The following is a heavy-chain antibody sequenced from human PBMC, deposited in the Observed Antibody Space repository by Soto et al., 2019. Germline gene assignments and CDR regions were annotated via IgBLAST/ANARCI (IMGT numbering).Heavy chain of an antibody. CDR3: ARYPRHTSPWRNYFDN. J-gene: IGHJ4*02. CDR2: ISGDNGYP. Sequence: ASVKVSCKASGYIFTAYAMHWVRQAPGQGLEWMGWISGDNGYPKYSQKFRDRVTITRDTFASTVYMEMSSLRSEDSAVYYCARYPRHTSPWRNYFDNWGQGTPVTVSS. D-gene: IGHD3-3*01. CDR1: GYIFTAYA. V-gene: IGHV1-3*01.